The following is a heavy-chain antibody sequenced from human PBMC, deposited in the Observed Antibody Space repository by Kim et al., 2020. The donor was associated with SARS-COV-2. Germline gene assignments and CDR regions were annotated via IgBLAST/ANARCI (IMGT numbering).Heavy chain of an antibody. CDR3: AKERGLAGAVNWFFDL. D-gene: IGHD6-13*01. V-gene: IGHV3-33*06. Sequence: SVKGQFTISRDNSKNTLYLQMNSLRAEDTAVYYCAKERGLAGAVNWFFDLWGRGTLVTVSS. J-gene: IGHJ2*01.